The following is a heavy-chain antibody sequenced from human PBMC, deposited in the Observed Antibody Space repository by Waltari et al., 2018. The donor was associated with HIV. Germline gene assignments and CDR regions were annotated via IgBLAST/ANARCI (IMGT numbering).Heavy chain of an antibody. D-gene: IGHD1-1*01. CDR3: TTSAIGNIFDN. Sequence: EVQLVESGGGLVQPGGSLRLSCAASGLAFSDYHMDWVRQAPGKGREWVGRIRNKPSCYTTEYAASVKGRFSISRDDSRNSLYLQMNSLKTEDTAVYYCTTSAIGNIFDNWGQGTLVTVSS. J-gene: IGHJ4*02. V-gene: IGHV3-72*01. CDR2: IRNKPSCYTT. CDR1: GLAFSDYH.